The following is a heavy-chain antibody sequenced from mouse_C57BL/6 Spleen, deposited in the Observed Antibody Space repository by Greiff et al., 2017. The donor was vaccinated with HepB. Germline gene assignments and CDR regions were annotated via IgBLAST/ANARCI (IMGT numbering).Heavy chain of an antibody. V-gene: IGHV14-4*01. CDR2: IDPENGDT. J-gene: IGHJ2*01. Sequence: VQLQQSGAELVRPGASVKLSCTASGFNIKDDYMHWVKQRPEQGLEWIGWIDPENGDTEYASKFQGKATITADTSSNTAYLQLSSLTSEDTAVYYCTYYDGIDYWGQGTTLTVSS. CDR3: TYYDGIDY. D-gene: IGHD1-1*01. CDR1: GFNIKDDY.